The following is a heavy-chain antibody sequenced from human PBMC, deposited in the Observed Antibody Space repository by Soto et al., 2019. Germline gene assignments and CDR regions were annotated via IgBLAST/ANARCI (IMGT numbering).Heavy chain of an antibody. CDR3: ASSYGSGYRALDY. CDR2: VNPIVSMS. J-gene: IGHJ4*02. CDR1: GDTFNFYS. D-gene: IGHD3-10*01. V-gene: IGHV1-69*02. Sequence: QVQLVQSGAEVKRPGSSVKVSCKASGDTFNFYSINWVRQAPGLGLEWMGRVNPIVSMSNYAQKFQGRVTITADKSTSTAYMELSSLRSEDTAIYYCASSYGSGYRALDYWGQGALVTVSS.